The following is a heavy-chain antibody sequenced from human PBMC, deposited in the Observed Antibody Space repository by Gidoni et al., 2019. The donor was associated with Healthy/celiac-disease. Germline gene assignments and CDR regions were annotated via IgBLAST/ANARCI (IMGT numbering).Heavy chain of an antibody. CDR1: GFTFDDYA. J-gene: IGHJ4*02. V-gene: IGHV3-9*01. Sequence: EVQLVASGGGLVQPVRSLRLSCAASGFTFDDYAMPRVRQAPGKGLEWVSGLSWNSGSIGYADSVKGRFNISRDNAKNSLYLQMNSLRAEDTAMYYCAKGGVGATTPFDYWGQGTLVTVSS. CDR2: LSWNSGSI. D-gene: IGHD1-26*01. CDR3: AKGGVGATTPFDY.